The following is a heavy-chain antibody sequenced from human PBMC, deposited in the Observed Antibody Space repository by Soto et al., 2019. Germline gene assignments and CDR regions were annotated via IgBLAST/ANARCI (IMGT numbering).Heavy chain of an antibody. D-gene: IGHD3-10*01. CDR1: GLNVSGNY. J-gene: IGHJ2*01. Sequence: GGSLRLSCTASGLNVSGNYMSWVRQAPGKGLEWVSVVYSADTTHYADSVKGRFTISRDNSKNTLYLQMNSLRAEDTAVYYCARDWGCNAGLLWYLDLWGRGTLVTVSS. V-gene: IGHV3-53*01. CDR2: VYSADTT. CDR3: ARDWGCNAGLLWYLDL.